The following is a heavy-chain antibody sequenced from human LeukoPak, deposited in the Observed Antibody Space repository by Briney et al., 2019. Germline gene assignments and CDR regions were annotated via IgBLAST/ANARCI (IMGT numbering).Heavy chain of an antibody. CDR1: GGTFSSYA. J-gene: IGHJ4*02. V-gene: IGHV1-69*13. CDR3: ARVLLGFGLRFSEWLDY. CDR2: IIPIFGTA. D-gene: IGHD3-3*01. Sequence: GASVKVSCKASGGTFSSYAISWVRQAPGQGLEWMGGIIPIFGTASYAQKFQGRVTITADESTSTAYMELSSLRSDDTAVYYCARVLLGFGLRFSEWLDYWGQGTLVTVSS.